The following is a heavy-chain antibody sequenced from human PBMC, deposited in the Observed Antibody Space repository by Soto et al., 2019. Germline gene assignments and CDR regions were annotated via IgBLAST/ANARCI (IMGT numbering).Heavy chain of an antibody. Sequence: ASVKVSCKASGYTFTSYGISWVRQAPGQGLEWMGWISAYNGNTNYAQKLQGRVTMTTDTSTSTAYMELRSLRSDDTAVYYCARXREAYCGGDCYSNWFDPWGLGTLVTVSS. V-gene: IGHV1-18*04. CDR2: ISAYNGNT. CDR3: ARXREAYCGGDCYSNWFDP. CDR1: GYTFTSYG. J-gene: IGHJ5*02. D-gene: IGHD2-21*02.